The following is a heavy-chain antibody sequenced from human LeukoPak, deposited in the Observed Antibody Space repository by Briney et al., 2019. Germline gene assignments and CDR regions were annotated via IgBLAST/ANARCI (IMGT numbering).Heavy chain of an antibody. CDR2: INPSGGST. V-gene: IGHV1-46*01. Sequence: ASVKVSCKASGYTFTSYYMHWVRQAPGQGLEWMGIINPSGGSTSYAQKFQGRVTMTTDTSTSTAYMELRSLRSDDTAVYYCARDRGTTVVPYYYYYMDVWGKGTTVTVSS. J-gene: IGHJ6*03. CDR1: GYTFTSYY. D-gene: IGHD4-23*01. CDR3: ARDRGTTVVPYYYYYMDV.